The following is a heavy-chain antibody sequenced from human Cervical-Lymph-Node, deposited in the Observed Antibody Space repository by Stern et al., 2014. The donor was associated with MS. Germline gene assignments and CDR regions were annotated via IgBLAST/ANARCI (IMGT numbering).Heavy chain of an antibody. V-gene: IGHV4-59*01. J-gene: IGHJ4*02. CDR1: GDSISDYY. D-gene: IGHD5-24*01. CDR2: IYYSGRP. CDR3: ARYNSGQGVY. Sequence: QLQLQESGPGLVKPSETLSLTCTVSGDSISDYYLNWIRQPPGKGLEWIGNIYYSGRPNYNPSLKSRVTISVDTSKNQISLTVTSLIAADTAVYYCARYNSGQGVYWGQGTLVTVSS.